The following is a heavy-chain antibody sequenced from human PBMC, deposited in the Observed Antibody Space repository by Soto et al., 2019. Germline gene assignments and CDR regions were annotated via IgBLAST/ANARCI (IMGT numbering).Heavy chain of an antibody. D-gene: IGHD5-18*01. CDR2: IYHTGTT. CDR3: ARVRGGRQLWLKYFDY. CDR1: GGSISRYY. J-gene: IGHJ4*02. V-gene: IGHV4-34*01. Sequence: SETLSLTCSVSGGSISRYYWSWIRQTAGKRLEWIGEIYHTGTTDYNPSLKRRVTISVDTSKNQFSLRLSSVTAADTAVYYCARVRGGRQLWLKYFDYWGQGTLVTVSS.